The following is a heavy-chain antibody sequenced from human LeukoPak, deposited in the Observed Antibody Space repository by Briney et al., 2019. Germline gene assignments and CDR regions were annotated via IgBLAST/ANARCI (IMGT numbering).Heavy chain of an antibody. CDR1: GFTFSSYS. CDR3: ARDQTDFSGWFDAFDI. J-gene: IGHJ3*02. V-gene: IGHV3-21*01. CDR2: ISSSSSYI. D-gene: IGHD6-19*01. Sequence: GGSLRLSCAASGFTFSSYSMNWVRQAPGEGLEWVSSISSSSSYIYYADSVKGRFTISRDNAKNSLYLQMNSLGAEDTAVYYCARDQTDFSGWFDAFDIWGQGTMVTVSS.